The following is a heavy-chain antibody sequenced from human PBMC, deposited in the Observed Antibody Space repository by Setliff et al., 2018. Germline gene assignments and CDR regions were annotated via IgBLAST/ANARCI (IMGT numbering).Heavy chain of an antibody. CDR1: GGSISSGSYY. V-gene: IGHV4-31*03. CDR3: ARGTTNLNYYYYMDV. J-gene: IGHJ6*03. Sequence: KASETLSLTCTVSGGSISSGSYYWTWIRQHPGKGLEWIGYIYYIGSTYYNPSLKSRVTISVDTSQNQFSLRLSSVTAADTAVYYCARGTTNLNYYYYMDVWGKGTTVTV. D-gene: IGHD4-4*01. CDR2: IYYIGST.